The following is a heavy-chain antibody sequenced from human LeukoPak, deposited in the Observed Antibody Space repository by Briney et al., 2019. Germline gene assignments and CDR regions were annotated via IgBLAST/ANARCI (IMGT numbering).Heavy chain of an antibody. CDR1: GXTVSSNY. CDR3: ARVDYYGSGSYPATFDP. J-gene: IGHJ5*02. V-gene: IGHV3-53*01. D-gene: IGHD3-10*01. CDR2: IYSGGST. Sequence: PGGSLRLSCAASGXTVSSNYMSWVRQAPGKGLEWVSVIYSGGSTYYADSVKGRFTISRDNSKNTLYLQMNSLRAEDTAVYYCARVDYYGSGSYPATFDPWGQGTLVTVSS.